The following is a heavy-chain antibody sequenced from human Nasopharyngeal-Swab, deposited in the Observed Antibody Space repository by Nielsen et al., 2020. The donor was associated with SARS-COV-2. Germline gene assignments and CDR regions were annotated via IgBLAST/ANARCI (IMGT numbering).Heavy chain of an antibody. CDR3: VRSSSWYYFDY. CDR2: IYYNGNT. CDR1: GDSIAYSPFY. V-gene: IGHV4-39*01. D-gene: IGHD6-13*01. J-gene: IGHJ4*02. Sequence: SETLSLTCTVSGDSIAYSPFYWGWLRQPPGKGLDWIGNIYYNGNTYQNPSLKSRLTISVDKSKNQFSLQLSSVTAADTAVYYCVRSSSWYYFDYWAQGTQVTVSS.